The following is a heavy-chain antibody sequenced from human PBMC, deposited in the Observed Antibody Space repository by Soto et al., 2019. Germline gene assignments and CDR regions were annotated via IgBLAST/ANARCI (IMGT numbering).Heavy chain of an antibody. D-gene: IGHD6-13*01. Sequence: QVQLQESGPGLVKPSETLSLTCTVSGDSISSYYWSWIRQPPGKGLEWIGYIYYSGSTNYNPSLKSRVTISVDTSKNQFSLKLSSVTAADTAVYYCARDLGYRLDYWGQGTLVTVSS. CDR1: GDSISSYY. CDR2: IYYSGST. CDR3: ARDLGYRLDY. V-gene: IGHV4-59*01. J-gene: IGHJ4*02.